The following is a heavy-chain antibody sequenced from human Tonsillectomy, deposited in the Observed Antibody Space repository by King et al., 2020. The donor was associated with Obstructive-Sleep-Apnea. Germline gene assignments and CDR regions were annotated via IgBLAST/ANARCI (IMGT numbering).Heavy chain of an antibody. Sequence: VQLQQWGAGLLKPSETLSLTCAVYGGSFSGYYWSWIRQPPGKGLEWIGEINHSGSTNYNPSLKSRVTISVDTSRTQFSLKLSSVTAADTAVYYCASVLSTTGTTIYYYGMDVWGQGTTVTVSS. D-gene: IGHD1-1*01. J-gene: IGHJ6*02. CDR2: INHSGST. CDR1: GGSFSGYY. CDR3: ASVLSTTGTTIYYYGMDV. V-gene: IGHV4-34*01.